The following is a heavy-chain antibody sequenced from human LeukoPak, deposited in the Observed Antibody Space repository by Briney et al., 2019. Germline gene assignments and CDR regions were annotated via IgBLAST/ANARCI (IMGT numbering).Heavy chain of an antibody. V-gene: IGHV1-18*01. CDR3: ARDRSSGSNNWFDP. CDR1: GYTFTTYG. D-gene: IGHD3-22*01. Sequence: ASVKVSCKASGYTFTTYGITWVRPAPGQGLEWMGWISSYNGNANYAQKLQGRLTMTTDTSTTTAYMELRSLRSDDTAVYYCARDRSSGSNNWFDPWGQGTLVTVSS. CDR2: ISSYNGNA. J-gene: IGHJ5*02.